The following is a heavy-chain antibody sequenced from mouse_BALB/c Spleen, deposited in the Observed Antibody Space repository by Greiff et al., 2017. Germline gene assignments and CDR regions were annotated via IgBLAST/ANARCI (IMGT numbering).Heavy chain of an antibody. CDR1: GYTFTDYV. CDR3: AGSYGYDVAMDY. Sequence: QVQLQQSGPELVKPGASVKMSCKASGYTFTDYVISWVKQRTGQGLEWIGEIYPGSGSTYYNEKFKGKATLTADKSSNTAYMQLSSLTSEDSAVYFCAGSYGYDVAMDYWGQGTSVTVSS. D-gene: IGHD2-2*01. V-gene: IGHV1-81*01. CDR2: IYPGSGST. J-gene: IGHJ4*01.